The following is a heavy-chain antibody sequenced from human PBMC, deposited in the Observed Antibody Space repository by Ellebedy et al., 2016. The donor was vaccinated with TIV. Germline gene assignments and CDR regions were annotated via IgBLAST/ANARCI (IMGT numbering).Heavy chain of an antibody. CDR3: AKEAPEYSYGYDC. CDR2: VAYDGGEK. V-gene: IGHV3-30*18. CDR1: GFSLSGYG. D-gene: IGHD5-18*01. Sequence: GGSLRLXCVASGFSLSGYGMHWVRQAPGKGLEWMAFVAYDGGEKKYADSVKGRFTISRDNPRNTMSLQMDSLTDEDSALYYCAKEAPEYSYGYDCWGRGTLVTVSS. J-gene: IGHJ4*02.